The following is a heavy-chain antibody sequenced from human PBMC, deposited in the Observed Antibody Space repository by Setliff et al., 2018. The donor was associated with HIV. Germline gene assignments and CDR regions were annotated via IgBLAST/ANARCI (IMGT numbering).Heavy chain of an antibody. CDR2: IIPLFGSA. CDR1: GGTFSSYS. D-gene: IGHD2-21*01. CDR3: AVVNKVTDFEY. J-gene: IGHJ4*02. Sequence: SVKVSCKTSGGTFSSYSITWVRQAPGQGLEWMGGIIPLFGSADYAKRFQGRVTITADESTSTAYMELTSLRSEDTAMYYCAVVNKVTDFEYWGQGTLVTVSS. V-gene: IGHV1-69*13.